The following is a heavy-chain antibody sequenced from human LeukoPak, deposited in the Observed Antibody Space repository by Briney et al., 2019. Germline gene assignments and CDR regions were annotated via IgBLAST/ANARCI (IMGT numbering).Heavy chain of an antibody. CDR2: IYTSGST. Sequence: SETLSLTCAVSGGSMSSFYWSWIRQPPGKGLEWIGDIYTSGSTNYNPSFRSRVTISVDTSEKKFSLKLTSVTAADTAVYYCSRSGPYYYMDVWGKGTTVTVSS. CDR1: GGSMSSFY. V-gene: IGHV4-4*09. J-gene: IGHJ6*03. CDR3: SRSGPYYYMDV.